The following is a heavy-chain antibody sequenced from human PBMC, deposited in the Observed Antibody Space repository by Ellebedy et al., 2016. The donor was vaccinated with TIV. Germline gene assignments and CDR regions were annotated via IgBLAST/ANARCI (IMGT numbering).Heavy chain of an antibody. V-gene: IGHV3-30*02. CDR1: GFTFHSYG. Sequence: GGSLRLSCAASGFTFHSYGMHWVRQAPGKGLEWVTFIRYDGSDKYYADSVKGRFTVSRDNSKNTLTLQMNSLRLEDTAFYYCAKVLFAFGEFESPFDPWGQGTLVTVSS. J-gene: IGHJ5*02. CDR2: IRYDGSDK. D-gene: IGHD3-10*01. CDR3: AKVLFAFGEFESPFDP.